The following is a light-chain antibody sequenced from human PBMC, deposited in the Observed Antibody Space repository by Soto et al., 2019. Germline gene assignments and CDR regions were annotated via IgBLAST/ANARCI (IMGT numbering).Light chain of an antibody. CDR1: HNVLYSGDNQNY. Sequence: HYPDALPISLGERATISCKSSHNVLYSGDNQNYLAWYQQKPGQPPKLLIYWASNREPGVPDRFRGSGSGTDFTLTISSLQAEDVAVYYCHQYYYSSQTVGQASKVDIK. CDR2: WAS. V-gene: IGKV4-1*01. CDR3: HQYYYSSQT. J-gene: IGKJ1*01.